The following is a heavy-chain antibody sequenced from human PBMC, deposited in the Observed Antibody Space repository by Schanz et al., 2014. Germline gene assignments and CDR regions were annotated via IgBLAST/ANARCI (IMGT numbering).Heavy chain of an antibody. CDR3: ARNRGSGGQNWYFDL. V-gene: IGHV3-23*04. D-gene: IGHD1-26*01. CDR1: GFTFSSYA. J-gene: IGHJ2*01. Sequence: EVQLVESGGDLVQPGGSLRLSCSASGFTFSSYAMSWVRQAPGKGLEWVSAISGSGGSTYYADSVKGRFTISRDNSKNALYLQLNSLRADDTAVYYCARNRGSGGQNWYFDLWGRGTLVTVSS. CDR2: ISGSGGST.